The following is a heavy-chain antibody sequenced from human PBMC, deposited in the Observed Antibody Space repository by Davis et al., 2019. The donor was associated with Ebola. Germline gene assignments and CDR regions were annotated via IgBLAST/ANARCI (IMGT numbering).Heavy chain of an antibody. V-gene: IGHV3-7*01. Sequence: GESLKISCVASGFTFTGYWMGWVRQAPGTGLEWVANINQYGNERYYVDSVKGRFTISRDSAKNSLFLQMNNLRAEDTAVYYCARDGGDSGIRFDSWGQETRVTVSS. CDR3: ARDGGDSGIRFDS. J-gene: IGHJ4*02. D-gene: IGHD3-10*01. CDR1: GFTFTGYW. CDR2: INQYGNER.